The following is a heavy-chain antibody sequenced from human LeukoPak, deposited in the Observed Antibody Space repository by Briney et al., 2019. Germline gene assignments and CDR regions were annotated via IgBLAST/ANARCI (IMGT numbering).Heavy chain of an antibody. CDR1: GGSISSYY. V-gene: IGHV4-59*01. J-gene: IGHJ4*02. D-gene: IGHD3-10*01. CDR2: IYYSGST. CDR3: ARRGGSGRSFDY. Sequence: SETLSLTCTVSGGSISSYYWSWIRQPPGKGLEWIGYIYYSGSTNYNPSLKSRVTISVDTSKNQFSLKLNSVTAADTAIYYCARRGGSGRSFDYWGQGTLVTVSS.